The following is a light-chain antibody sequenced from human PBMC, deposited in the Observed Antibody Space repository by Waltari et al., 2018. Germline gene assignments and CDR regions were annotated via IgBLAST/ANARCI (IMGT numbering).Light chain of an antibody. CDR1: QSISSY. V-gene: IGKV1-39*01. CDR3: QQSNSTPLT. J-gene: IGKJ4*01. CDR2: AAS. Sequence: DIQMTQSPSSLSASVGDRVTITCRASQSISSYVNWYQQKAGKAPKLLIYAASSLQSGVPSRFSGSGSGTDFTLTISSLQPEDFATYYCQQSNSTPLTFGGGTKVEIK.